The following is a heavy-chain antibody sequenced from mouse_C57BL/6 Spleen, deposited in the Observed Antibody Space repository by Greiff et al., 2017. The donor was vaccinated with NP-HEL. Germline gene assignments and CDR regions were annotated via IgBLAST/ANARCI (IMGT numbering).Heavy chain of an antibody. CDR3: ARGDYSNYYFDY. CDR1: GYTFTSYW. D-gene: IGHD2-5*01. Sequence: VQLQQSGAELVRPGSSVKLSCKASGYTFTSYWMHWVKQRPIQGLEWIGNIDPSDSETHYNQKFKDKATLTVDKSSSTAYMQLSSLTSEDSAVYYCARGDYSNYYFDYWGQGTTLTVSS. CDR2: IDPSDSET. J-gene: IGHJ2*01. V-gene: IGHV1-52*01.